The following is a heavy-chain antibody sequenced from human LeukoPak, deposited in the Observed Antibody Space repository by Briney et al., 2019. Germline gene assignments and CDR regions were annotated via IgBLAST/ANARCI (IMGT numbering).Heavy chain of an antibody. CDR1: GFIFSNYA. V-gene: IGHV3-23*01. CDR2: ISVSGDST. Sequence: PGGSLRLSCAASGFIFSNYAMTWLRQAPGKGLEWVSGISVSGDSTLYADSVQGRFTISSDNSKNTVYLQMSSLRAEDTATYYCAKELFTGWHGWFDPWGQGTLVTVSS. J-gene: IGHJ5*02. D-gene: IGHD6-19*01. CDR3: AKELFTGWHGWFDP.